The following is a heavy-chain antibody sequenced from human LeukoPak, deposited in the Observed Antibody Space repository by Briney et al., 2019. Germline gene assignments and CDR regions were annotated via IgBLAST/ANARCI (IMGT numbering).Heavy chain of an antibody. D-gene: IGHD3-22*01. CDR3: ARGAGYYYDSGGYYYRFDP. Sequence: GASVKASCKASGGTFSSYAFNWVRQAPGQGLEWVGRIIPLLGVTNHAQKLQGRVTVTADPATNTAYMELSSLIPDDTAVYYCARGAGYYYDSGGYYYRFDPWGQGTLVTVSS. J-gene: IGHJ5*02. CDR1: GGTFSSYA. V-gene: IGHV1-69*04. CDR2: IIPLLGVT.